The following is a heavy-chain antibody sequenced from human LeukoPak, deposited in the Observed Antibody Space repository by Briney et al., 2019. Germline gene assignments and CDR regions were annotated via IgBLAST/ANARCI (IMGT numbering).Heavy chain of an antibody. CDR3: ARDQRYYDSSGHLDY. V-gene: IGHV1-46*01. D-gene: IGHD3-22*01. CDR1: GYTFTGYY. CDR2: INPSGGRT. J-gene: IGHJ4*02. Sequence: ASVKASCKASGYTFTGYYMHWVRQAPGQGLEWMGIINPSGGRTSYAQKFQGRVTMTRDTSTSTVYMELSSLRSEDTAVYYCARDQRYYDSSGHLDYWGQGTLVTVSS.